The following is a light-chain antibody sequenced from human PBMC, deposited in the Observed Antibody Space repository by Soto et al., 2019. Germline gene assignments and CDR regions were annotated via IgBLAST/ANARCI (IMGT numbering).Light chain of an antibody. J-gene: IGKJ4*01. CDR2: DAS. CDR1: QSVSSY. Sequence: EIVLTQYPATLSLSPGERATLSCRASQSVSSYLAWYQQNPGQAPRLLIYDASNRATGIPARFSGSGSGTDFTLTINGLQPEDLATYYCQQYDIPPSTFGGGTKVAIK. CDR3: QQYDIPPST. V-gene: IGKV3-11*01.